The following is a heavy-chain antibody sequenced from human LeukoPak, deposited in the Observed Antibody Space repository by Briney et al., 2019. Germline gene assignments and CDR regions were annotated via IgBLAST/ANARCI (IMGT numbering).Heavy chain of an antibody. CDR1: GFTFSSYA. V-gene: IGHV3-30-3*01. CDR2: ISYDGSNK. J-gene: IGHJ6*02. D-gene: IGHD3-22*01. CDR3: ARASSGYYNYYYGMDV. Sequence: GGSLRLSCAASGFTFSSYAMHWVRQAPGKGLEWVAVISYDGSNKYYADSVKGRFTISRDNSKNTLYLQMNSLRAEDTAVYYCARASSGYYNYYYGMDVWGQGTTVTVSS.